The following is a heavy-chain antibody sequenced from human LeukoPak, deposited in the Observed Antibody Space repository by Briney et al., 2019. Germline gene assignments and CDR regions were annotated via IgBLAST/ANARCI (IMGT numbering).Heavy chain of an antibody. J-gene: IGHJ3*02. CDR3: ARGVGAMRDSSGYYPNAFDI. CDR1: GFTFSSYS. Sequence: PGGSLRLSCAASGFTFSSYSMNWVRQAPGKGLEWVSSISSSSSYIYYADSVKGRFTISRDNAKNSLDLQMNSLRAEDTAVYNCARGVGAMRDSSGYYPNAFDIWGQGTMVTVSS. V-gene: IGHV3-21*01. D-gene: IGHD3-22*01. CDR2: ISSSSSYI.